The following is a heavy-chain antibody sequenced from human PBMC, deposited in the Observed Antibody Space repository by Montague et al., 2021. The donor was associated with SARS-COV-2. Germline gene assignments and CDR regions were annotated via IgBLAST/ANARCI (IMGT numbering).Heavy chain of an antibody. CDR2: NYYSGST. J-gene: IGHJ4*02. D-gene: IGHD3-10*01. Sequence: TLSLTCTVSGASISTGPFYWSWIRQYPGKGLEWNGYNYYSGSTYYNPSLKSRITMSVDPTKNQFSLTLSSATAADTAIYFCVTRPPDGTGPFDYWGQGTLVTVSS. V-gene: IGHV4-31*03. CDR3: VTRPPDGTGPFDY. CDR1: GASISTGPFY.